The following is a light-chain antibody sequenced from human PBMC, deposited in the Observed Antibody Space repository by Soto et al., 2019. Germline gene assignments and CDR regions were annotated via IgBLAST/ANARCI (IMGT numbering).Light chain of an antibody. CDR3: QKYNSVPLT. J-gene: IGKJ4*01. CDR1: QAISNY. Sequence: DIQVTQSPSSLSASVGDRVTITCRASQAISNYLAWYQQKPGKAPTLLIHAASTLQSGVSSRFSGSGSGTDFTLTIGSLQPEDVATYYCQKYNSVPLTFGGGTKVDI. CDR2: AAS. V-gene: IGKV1-27*01.